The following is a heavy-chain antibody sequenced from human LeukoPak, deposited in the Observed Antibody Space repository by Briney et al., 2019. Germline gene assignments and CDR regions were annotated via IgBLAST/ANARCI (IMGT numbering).Heavy chain of an antibody. Sequence: GGSLRLSCVGSGVIVRSNYMTWVRQAPGKGLEWVSILYHGGSTYYADSVKGRFTISRDNAKNSLYLQMNSLRAEDTAVYYCAELGITMIGGVWGKGTTVTISS. CDR1: GVIVRSNY. CDR2: LYHGGST. D-gene: IGHD3-10*02. J-gene: IGHJ6*04. CDR3: AELGITMIGGV. V-gene: IGHV3-66*01.